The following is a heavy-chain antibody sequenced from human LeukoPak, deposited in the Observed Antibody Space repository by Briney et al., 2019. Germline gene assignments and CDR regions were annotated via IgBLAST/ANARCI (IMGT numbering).Heavy chain of an antibody. CDR1: GFTFDDYA. CDR3: AKDQSLECSSSCFDY. Sequence: GGSLRLSCAASGFTFDDYAMHWVRQAPGKGLEWVSGISWNSGSIGYADSVKGRFTISRDNAKNSLYLQMNSLRAEDTALYYCAKDQSLECSSSCFDYWGQGTLVTVSS. CDR2: ISWNSGSI. D-gene: IGHD6-6*01. J-gene: IGHJ4*02. V-gene: IGHV3-9*01.